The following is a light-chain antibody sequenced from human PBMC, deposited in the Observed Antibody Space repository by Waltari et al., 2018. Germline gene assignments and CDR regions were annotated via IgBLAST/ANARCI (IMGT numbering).Light chain of an antibody. CDR2: YVS. CDR3: SSYTNTNSWL. CDR1: CSDVGCINH. Sequence: QSALTQPASVSGSPGQAIPISCTGTCSDVGCINHVPWYHQHPGKAPKLMIHYVSKRPSGVSNRFSGSRSGNTASLTISGLQAEDESDYYCSSYTNTNSWLFGGGTKLTVL. J-gene: IGLJ3*02. V-gene: IGLV2-14*01.